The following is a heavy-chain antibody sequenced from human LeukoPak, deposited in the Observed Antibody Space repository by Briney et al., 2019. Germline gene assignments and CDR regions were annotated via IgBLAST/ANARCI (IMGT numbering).Heavy chain of an antibody. CDR3: AKLKQWQPQRYFFEY. CDR1: GFTFSSYA. V-gene: IGHV3-23*01. J-gene: IGHJ4*02. CDR2: FSGTSST. Sequence: GGSLRLSCAASGFTFSSYAMSWVRQAPGKGLEWVATFSGTSSTSYADAVKGRVTISRDNSKNTLYLQLNSLRAEDTPVYYCAKLKQWQPQRYFFEYWGQGALVTVAS. D-gene: IGHD6-19*01.